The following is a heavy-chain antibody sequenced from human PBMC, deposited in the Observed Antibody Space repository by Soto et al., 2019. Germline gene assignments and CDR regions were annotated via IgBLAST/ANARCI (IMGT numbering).Heavy chain of an antibody. Sequence: QVQLQQWGAGLLKPSETLSLTCAVYGGSFSGYYWSWIRQPPGKGLEWIGEINHSGSTNYNPSLXSLVSIXXDTSKNQLSLKLSSVTAADTAVYYCARGWGRIFDYWGQGTLVTVSS. CDR2: INHSGST. CDR1: GGSFSGYY. D-gene: IGHD7-27*01. J-gene: IGHJ4*02. CDR3: ARGWGRIFDY. V-gene: IGHV4-34*01.